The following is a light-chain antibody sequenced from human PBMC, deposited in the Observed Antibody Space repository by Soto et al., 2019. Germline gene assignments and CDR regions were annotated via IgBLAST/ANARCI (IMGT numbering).Light chain of an antibody. Sequence: EKVMTQSPATLSLSPGERATLSCRASQSVSSSYLAWYQQKPGQAPRLLIYGASSRATGIPDRFSGSGSGTDFTLTISRLEPEDFAVYYCQQYGSSLWTFGRGTKVDIK. CDR3: QQYGSSLWT. CDR1: QSVSSSY. CDR2: GAS. J-gene: IGKJ1*01. V-gene: IGKV3-20*01.